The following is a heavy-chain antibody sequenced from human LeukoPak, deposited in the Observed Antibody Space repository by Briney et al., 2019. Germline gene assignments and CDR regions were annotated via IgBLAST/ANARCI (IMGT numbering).Heavy chain of an antibody. D-gene: IGHD3-22*01. CDR3: ARDYYDSSGQLHAGAHAFYI. CDR1: GFTFRTFG. CDR2: IWYDGINK. V-gene: IGHV3-33*01. J-gene: IGHJ3*02. Sequence: PGGSLRLSCAASGFTFRTFGMNWVRQAPGKGLEWVAIIWYDGINKYCADSVKGRFTISRDNSKNTLYLQMNSLRAEDTAVYYCARDYYDSSGQLHAGAHAFYIWGQGTMVTVSS.